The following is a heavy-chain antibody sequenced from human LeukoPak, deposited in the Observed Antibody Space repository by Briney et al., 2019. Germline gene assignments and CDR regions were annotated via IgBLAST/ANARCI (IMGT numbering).Heavy chain of an antibody. J-gene: IGHJ6*02. CDR2: INWNSDTK. CDR3: AKDTGGNGAYFYAMDV. V-gene: IGHV3-9*01. Sequence: GGSLRLSCVGSGFAFHNYAMHWVRRPPGKGLEWVSAINWNSDTKAYADSVKGRFTISRDRARNTLYLQMDSLRPEDTALYYCAKDTGGNGAYFYAMDVWGQGTSVTVSS. CDR1: GFAFHNYA. D-gene: IGHD4-23*01.